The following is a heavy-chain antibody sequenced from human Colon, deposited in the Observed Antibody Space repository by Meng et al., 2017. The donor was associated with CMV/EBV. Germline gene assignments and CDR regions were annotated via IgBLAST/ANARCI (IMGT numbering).Heavy chain of an antibody. Sequence: ASVKVSCKASGYTFTSYGISWVRQAPGQGLEWMGWISAYNANTNYAQKFQGRVTMTTDTSTSTSYMELRSLRSDDTAVYYCAREGGEGYDFWSGYDTTNYYGMDVWGQGTTVTVSS. V-gene: IGHV1-18*01. CDR2: ISAYNANT. CDR3: AREGGEGYDFWSGYDTTNYYGMDV. D-gene: IGHD3-3*01. J-gene: IGHJ6*02. CDR1: GYTFTSYG.